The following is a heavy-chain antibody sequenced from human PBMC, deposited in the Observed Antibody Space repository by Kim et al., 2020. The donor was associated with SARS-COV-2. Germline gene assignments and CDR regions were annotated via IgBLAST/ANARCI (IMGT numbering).Heavy chain of an antibody. Sequence: SVKVSCKASGGTFSSYAISWVRQAPGQGLEWMGGIIPIFGTANYAQKFQGRFTITADESTSTAYMELSSLRSEDTAVYYCARAPDWLSPFDYWGQGTLVTVSS. J-gene: IGHJ4*02. CDR3: ARAPDWLSPFDY. D-gene: IGHD3-9*01. CDR2: IIPIFGTA. V-gene: IGHV1-69*13. CDR1: GGTFSSYA.